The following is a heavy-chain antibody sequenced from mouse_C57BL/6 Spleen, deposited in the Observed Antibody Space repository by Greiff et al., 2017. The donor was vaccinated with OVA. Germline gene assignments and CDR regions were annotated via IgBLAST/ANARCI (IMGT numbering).Heavy chain of an antibody. D-gene: IGHD2-4*01. CDR1: GYAFSSSW. V-gene: IGHV1-82*01. J-gene: IGHJ3*01. Sequence: QVQLQQSGPELVKPGASVKISCKASGYAFSSSWMNWVKQRPGKGLEWIGRIYPGDGDTNYNGKFKGKATLTADKSSSTAYMQLSSLTSEDSAVYFCARRGVYYDYDVFAYWGQGTLVTVSA. CDR2: IYPGDGDT. CDR3: ARRGVYYDYDVFAY.